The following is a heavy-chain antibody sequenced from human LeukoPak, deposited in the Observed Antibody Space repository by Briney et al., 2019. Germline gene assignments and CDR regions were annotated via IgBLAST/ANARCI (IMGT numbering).Heavy chain of an antibody. Sequence: PGGSLRLSCAASGFTFSSYSMNWVRQAPGKGLEWVSSISSSSSYIYYADSVKGRFTISRDNAKNSLYLQMNSLRAEDTAVYYCARGTRETYYDFWSANGLGYWGQGTLVTVSS. CDR3: ARGTRETYYDFWSANGLGY. V-gene: IGHV3-21*01. D-gene: IGHD3-3*01. CDR1: GFTFSSYS. J-gene: IGHJ4*02. CDR2: ISSSSSYI.